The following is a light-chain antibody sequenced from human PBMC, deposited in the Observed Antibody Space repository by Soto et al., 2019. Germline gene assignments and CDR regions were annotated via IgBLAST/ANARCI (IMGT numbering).Light chain of an antibody. V-gene: IGKV1-9*01. CDR3: QQLNSYPRT. Sequence: DIQLTQSPSFLSASVGDRVTITCRASRGISSYLAWYQQKPGKAPKLLIYAASTLQSGVPSGFSGSGSGTEFTLTISSLQPEDFATYYCQQLNSYPRTFGQGTKVEIK. J-gene: IGKJ1*01. CDR2: AAS. CDR1: RGISSY.